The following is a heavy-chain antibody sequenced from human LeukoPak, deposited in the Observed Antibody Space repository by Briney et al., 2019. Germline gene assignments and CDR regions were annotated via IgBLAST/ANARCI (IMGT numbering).Heavy chain of an antibody. D-gene: IGHD3-10*01. CDR2: INHSGST. CDR1: GGSFSGYY. J-gene: IGHJ4*02. CDR3: ASARRFGELSKWPIPIIDY. V-gene: IGHV4-34*01. Sequence: SETLSLTCAVYGGSFSGYYWSWIRQPPRKGLEWIGEINHSGSTNYNPSLKSRVTISVDTSKNQFSLKLSSVTAADTAVYYCASARRFGELSKWPIPIIDYWGQGTLVTVSS.